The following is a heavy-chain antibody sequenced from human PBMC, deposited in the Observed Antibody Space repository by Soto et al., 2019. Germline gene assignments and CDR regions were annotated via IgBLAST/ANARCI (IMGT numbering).Heavy chain of an antibody. Sequence: QVQLVQSGAEVKKPGASVKVSCKASGYTFTSYGISWVRQAPGQGLEWMGWISAYNGNTNYAQKLQGRVTMTTATSXXTACMELRSLRSDDTAVYYCARDPPTIASAGREDYWGQGTLVTVSS. J-gene: IGHJ4*02. D-gene: IGHD6-13*01. CDR1: GYTFTSYG. CDR2: ISAYNGNT. CDR3: ARDPPTIASAGREDY. V-gene: IGHV1-18*01.